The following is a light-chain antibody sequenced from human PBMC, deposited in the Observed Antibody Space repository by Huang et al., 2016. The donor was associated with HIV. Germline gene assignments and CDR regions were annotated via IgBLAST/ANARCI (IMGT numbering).Light chain of an antibody. CDR3: HQYTKWPSWT. Sequence: EIVMTQSPGTLTVSPGERATLSCRASQSVSSNLAWYQQKPGQTPRLLIYGASPRATGIPARLSGSGSGTEFTLTISSLQSEDFGVYYCHQYTKWPSWTFGQGTKVEIK. J-gene: IGKJ1*01. V-gene: IGKV3-15*01. CDR2: GAS. CDR1: QSVSSN.